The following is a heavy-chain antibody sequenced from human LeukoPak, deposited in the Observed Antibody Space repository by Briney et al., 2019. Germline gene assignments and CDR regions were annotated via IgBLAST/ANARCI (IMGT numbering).Heavy chain of an antibody. Sequence: PGGSLRLSCAASGFTFSTYSMNWVRQAPGKGLEWVSYISSSSNTIYYADSVKGRLTISRDNAKNSLYLQMNSLRAEDTAVYYCAREASGYPDYWGQGTLVTVSS. CDR1: GFTFSTYS. CDR2: ISSSSNTI. D-gene: IGHD5-12*01. CDR3: AREASGYPDY. J-gene: IGHJ4*02. V-gene: IGHV3-48*01.